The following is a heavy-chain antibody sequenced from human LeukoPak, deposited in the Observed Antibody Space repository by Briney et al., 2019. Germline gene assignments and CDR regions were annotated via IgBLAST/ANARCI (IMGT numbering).Heavy chain of an antibody. J-gene: IGHJ4*02. CDR1: GFTVSSNY. CDR3: ARSLAAHYYFDY. V-gene: IGHV3-66*02. D-gene: IGHD6-6*01. CDR2: IYSGGST. Sequence: PGGSLRLSCAASGFTVSSNYMSWVRQAPGEGLEWVSVIYSGGSTYYADSVKGRFTISRDNSKNTLYPQMNSLRAEDTAVYYCARSLAAHYYFDYWGQGTLVTVSS.